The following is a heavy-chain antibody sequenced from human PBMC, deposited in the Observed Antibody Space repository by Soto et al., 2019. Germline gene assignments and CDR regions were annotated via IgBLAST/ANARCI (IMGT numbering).Heavy chain of an antibody. CDR2: FVPMFSSS. J-gene: IGHJ4*02. D-gene: IGHD1-1*01. V-gene: IGHV1-69*13. Sequence: ASVKVSCKASGTSFTSYGIHWVRQAPGQGLEWMGGFVPMFSSSNYAQKFQGRLTIVADESTNTAYMELSSLRADDSAIYYCARTGGTYYFDHWGQGTLVTVSS. CDR3: ARTGGTYYFDH. CDR1: GTSFTSYG.